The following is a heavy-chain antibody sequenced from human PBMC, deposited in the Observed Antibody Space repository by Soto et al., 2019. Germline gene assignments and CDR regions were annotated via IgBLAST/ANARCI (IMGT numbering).Heavy chain of an antibody. J-gene: IGHJ4*02. CDR3: AAYLTSTWNSDFDY. V-gene: IGHV6-1*01. D-gene: IGHD1-7*01. CDR2: TYYRSKWEN. Sequence: PSQTLSLTCAISGDSVSTNSATWDWIRQSPSRGLEWLGRTYYRSKWENDYAVSMKGRITINPDTSNNQFSLQLNSVTPDDTAVYYCAAYLTSTWNSDFDYWGQGALVTVSS. CDR1: GDSVSTNSAT.